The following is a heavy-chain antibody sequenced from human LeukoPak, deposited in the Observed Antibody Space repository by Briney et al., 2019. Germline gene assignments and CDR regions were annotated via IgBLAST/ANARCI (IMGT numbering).Heavy chain of an antibody. J-gene: IGHJ4*02. Sequence: PSETLSLTCTVSGYSISSGYYWGWIRQPPGKGLEWIGNIYHSGSTNYNPSLKSRITISVDTSKNQFSLKLSSVTAADTAVYYCAFSGWLQPFDYWGQGTLVTVSS. CDR2: IYHSGST. CDR1: GYSISSGYY. CDR3: AFSGWLQPFDY. V-gene: IGHV4-38-2*02. D-gene: IGHD5-24*01.